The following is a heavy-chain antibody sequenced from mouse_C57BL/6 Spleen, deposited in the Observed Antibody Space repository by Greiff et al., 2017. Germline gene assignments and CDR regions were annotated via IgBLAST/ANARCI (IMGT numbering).Heavy chain of an antibody. CDR2: INPSTGGT. J-gene: IGHJ4*01. Sequence: VESGASVKISCTASGYSFTGYYMNWVKQSPEKSLEWIGEINPSTGGTTYNQKFKAKATLTVDKSSSTAYMQLKSLTSEDSAVYYCAREWGDYYAMDYWGQGTSVTVSS. V-gene: IGHV1-42*01. CDR1: GYSFTGYY. CDR3: AREWGDYYAMDY.